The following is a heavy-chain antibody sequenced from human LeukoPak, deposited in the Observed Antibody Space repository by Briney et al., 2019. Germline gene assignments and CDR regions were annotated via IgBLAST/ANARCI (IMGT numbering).Heavy chain of an antibody. V-gene: IGHV4-39*01. J-gene: IGHJ3*02. CDR1: GGSISSSDFY. D-gene: IGHD2-15*01. CDR2: VYYSGST. Sequence: SETLSLICSVSGGSISSSDFYWGWIRQPPGKGLEWIGSVYYSGSTYSNPSLKSRVTISVDTSKNQFSLKMRSVTAPDTAEYYCARRSGGAFDIWGQGTMVTVSP. CDR3: ARRSGGAFDI.